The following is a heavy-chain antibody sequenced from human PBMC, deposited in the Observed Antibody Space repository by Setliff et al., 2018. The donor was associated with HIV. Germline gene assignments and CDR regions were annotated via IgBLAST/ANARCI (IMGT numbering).Heavy chain of an antibody. Sequence: SETLSLTCIVSGGSISSSSHYWGWIRQPPGKGLEWIGYIYYSGSTNYNPSLKSRATISVDTSKNQFSLKLSSVTAADTAVYYCTREKFGSGSSVPEVRLFDPWGQGTLV. CDR1: GGSISSSSHY. J-gene: IGHJ5*02. D-gene: IGHD6-25*01. V-gene: IGHV4-61*05. CDR2: IYYSGST. CDR3: TREKFGSGSSVPEVRLFDP.